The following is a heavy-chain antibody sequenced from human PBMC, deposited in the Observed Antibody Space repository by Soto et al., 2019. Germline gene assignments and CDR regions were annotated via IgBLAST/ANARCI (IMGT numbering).Heavy chain of an antibody. CDR3: ARHQTRYFDWVPVSYYFDY. CDR2: IYYSGST. Sequence: QLQLQESGPGLVKPSETLSLTCTVSGGSIRSSSYYWGWIRQPPGKGLEWIGRIYYSGSTYYNPSLKSRATISVDTSKNQFSLKLSSVTAADTAVYYCARHQTRYFDWVPVSYYFDYWGQGTLVTVSS. CDR1: GGSIRSSSYY. D-gene: IGHD3-9*01. V-gene: IGHV4-39*01. J-gene: IGHJ4*02.